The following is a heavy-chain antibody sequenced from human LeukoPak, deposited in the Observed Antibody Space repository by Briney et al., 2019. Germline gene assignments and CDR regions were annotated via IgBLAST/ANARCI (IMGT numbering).Heavy chain of an antibody. Sequence: GGSLRLSCAASGFTFSNYGMHWVRQAPGKGLEWVAFIRYEGSNKYYADSVKGRFTISRDNSKNTLYLQMNSLRAEDTALYYCAKDYYDSSGYYDYWGQGTLVTVS. V-gene: IGHV3-30*02. CDR1: GFTFSNYG. CDR3: AKDYYDSSGYYDY. CDR2: IRYEGSNK. J-gene: IGHJ4*02. D-gene: IGHD3-22*01.